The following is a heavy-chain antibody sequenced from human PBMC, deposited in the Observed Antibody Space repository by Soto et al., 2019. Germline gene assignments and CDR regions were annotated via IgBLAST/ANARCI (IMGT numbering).Heavy chain of an antibody. CDR3: ARAPPRPIDILGFYYYGIAV. J-gene: IGHJ6*02. CDR1: GYTFTSYD. V-gene: IGHV1-8*01. Sequence: QVQLVQSGAEVKKPGASVKVSCKASGYTFTSYDINWVRQATGQGLEWMGWMNPNSGNTGYAQKFQGRVTMTSNTSISTAYMELSSLTSEDTAVYYCARAPPRPIDILGFYYYGIAVWGQGTTVTVSS. D-gene: IGHD3-3*02. CDR2: MNPNSGNT.